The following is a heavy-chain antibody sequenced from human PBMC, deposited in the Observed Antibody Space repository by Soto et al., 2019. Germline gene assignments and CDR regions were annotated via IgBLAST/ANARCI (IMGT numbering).Heavy chain of an antibody. CDR2: ISGSGGST. V-gene: IGHV3-23*01. CDR3: AKLSSGYGNVEYFQH. CDR1: GFTFSSYA. J-gene: IGHJ1*01. D-gene: IGHD6-19*01. Sequence: GGSLRLSCAASGFTFSSYAMSWVRQTPGKGLEWVSAISGSGGSTYYADSVKGRFTISRDNSKNTLYLQMNSLRAEDTAVYYCAKLSSGYGNVEYFQHWGQGTLVTVSS.